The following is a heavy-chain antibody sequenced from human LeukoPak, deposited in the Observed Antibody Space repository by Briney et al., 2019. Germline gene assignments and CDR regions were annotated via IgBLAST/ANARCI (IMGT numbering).Heavy chain of an antibody. D-gene: IGHD2-2*02. J-gene: IGHJ6*02. V-gene: IGHV4-59*01. Sequence: SETLSLTCTVSGGFISCYYWGWIRQPPGKGLEWIGYIYYCGSTNYKPALKSRVTISLDKSKNQFSLKLSSVTAADTAVDYCARDRGVVVVPAAITGVDYYYYGMDVWGRGTTVTVSS. CDR2: IYYCGST. CDR3: ARDRGVVVVPAAITGVDYYYYGMDV. CDR1: GGFISCYY.